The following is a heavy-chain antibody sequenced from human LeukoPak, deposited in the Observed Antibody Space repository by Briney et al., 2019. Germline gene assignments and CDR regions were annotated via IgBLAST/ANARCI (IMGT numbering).Heavy chain of an antibody. J-gene: IGHJ4*02. Sequence: GGSLRLSCAASGFTFSSYAMSWVRQAPGKGLEWVSAISGSGGSTYYADSVKGRFTISRDNSKNTLYLQVNSLRAEDTAVYYCAKDLYSSGWYGGGDFDYWGQGTLVTVSS. CDR2: ISGSGGST. CDR1: GFTFSSYA. D-gene: IGHD6-19*01. CDR3: AKDLYSSGWYGGGDFDY. V-gene: IGHV3-23*01.